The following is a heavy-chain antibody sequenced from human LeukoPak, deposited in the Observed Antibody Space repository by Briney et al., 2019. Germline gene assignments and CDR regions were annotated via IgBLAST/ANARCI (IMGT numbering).Heavy chain of an antibody. J-gene: IGHJ5*02. Sequence: SETLSLTCTVSGYSISNGYYWGWVRQPPGKGLEWIGTIHHSGTTYYSPSLRSRATTSVDTSKKPFSLSLRSVTAADTAVYYCARSYYDTRGRFDPWGQGTLVTVSS. CDR2: IHHSGTT. CDR3: ARSYYDTRGRFDP. D-gene: IGHD3-22*01. CDR1: GYSISNGYY. V-gene: IGHV4-38-2*02.